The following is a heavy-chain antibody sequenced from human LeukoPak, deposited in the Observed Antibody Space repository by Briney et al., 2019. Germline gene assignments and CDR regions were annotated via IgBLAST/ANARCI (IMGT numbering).Heavy chain of an antibody. V-gene: IGHV4-30-4*01. CDR1: GGSISSGDYY. Sequence: SETLSLTCTVSGGSISSGDYYWSWVRQPPGTGVEWSGYIYYSGSTYYNPSLKSRVTISVDTSKNQFSLKLSSVTAADTAVYYCARARLLLWFGELSSFDYWGQGTLVTVSS. J-gene: IGHJ4*02. CDR3: ARARLLLWFGELSSFDY. D-gene: IGHD3-10*01. CDR2: IYYSGST.